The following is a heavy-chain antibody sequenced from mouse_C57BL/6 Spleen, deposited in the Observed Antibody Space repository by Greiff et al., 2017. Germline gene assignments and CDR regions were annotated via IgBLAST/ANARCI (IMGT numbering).Heavy chain of an antibody. CDR2: ISYSGST. CDR3: ARGGYDYDVAY. V-gene: IGHV3-1*01. CDR1: GYSITSGYD. Sequence: EVQRVESGPGMVKPSQSLSLTCTVTGYSITSGYDWHWIRHFPGNKLEWMGYISYSGSTNYNPSLKSRISITHDTSKNHFFLKLNSVTTEDTATYYCARGGYDYDVAYWGQGTLVTVSA. D-gene: IGHD2-4*01. J-gene: IGHJ3*01.